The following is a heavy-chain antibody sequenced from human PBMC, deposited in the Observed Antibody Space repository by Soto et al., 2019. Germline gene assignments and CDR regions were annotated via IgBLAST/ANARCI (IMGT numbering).Heavy chain of an antibody. D-gene: IGHD5-18*01. CDR1: GFTFSSYA. CDR2: ISYDGSNK. CDR3: TSQVSYGYLD. Sequence: PGGSLRLSCAASGFTFSSYAMHWVRQAPGKGLEWVAVISYDGSNKYYADSVKGRFTISRDNAKNTLYLQMNSLREEDTAVYYCTSQVSYGYLDWGQGPLVTSPQ. J-gene: IGHJ4*02. V-gene: IGHV3-30-3*01.